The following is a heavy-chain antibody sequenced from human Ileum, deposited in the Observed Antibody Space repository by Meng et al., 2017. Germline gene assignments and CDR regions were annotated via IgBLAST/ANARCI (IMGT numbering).Heavy chain of an antibody. CDR3: ARGVVSGSHYNTY. CDR2: IHHSGTT. CDR1: GGSISSSIW. Sequence: QVQLQESGPGLVKPSATLSLTCAVSGGSISSSIWWSWVRQPPEKGLEWIGEIHHSGTTNYSPSLKSRLTISVDKSKNQFSLKLQSVTAADTAVYFCARGVVSGSHYNTYWGQGILVTVSS. V-gene: IGHV4-4*02. J-gene: IGHJ4*02. D-gene: IGHD3-10*01.